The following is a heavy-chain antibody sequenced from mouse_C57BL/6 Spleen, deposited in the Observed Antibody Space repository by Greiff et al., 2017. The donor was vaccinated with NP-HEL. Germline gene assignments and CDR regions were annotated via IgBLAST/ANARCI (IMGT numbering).Heavy chain of an antibody. D-gene: IGHD1-1*01. J-gene: IGHJ4*01. CDR1: GYSFTDYN. CDR3: GRRGSKGFCFAMDY. V-gene: IGHV1-39*01. Sequence: VQLQQSGPELVKPGASVKISCKASGYSFTDYNMNWVKQSNGQSLEWIGVINPNYGTTSYNQKFKGKATLTVDQSSSTAYMQLNSLTSEDSAVYYCGRRGSKGFCFAMDYWGQGTSVTASS. CDR2: INPNYGTT.